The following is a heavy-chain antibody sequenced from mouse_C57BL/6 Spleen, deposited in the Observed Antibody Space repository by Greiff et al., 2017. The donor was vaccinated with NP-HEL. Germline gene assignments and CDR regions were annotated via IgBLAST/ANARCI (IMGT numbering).Heavy chain of an antibody. D-gene: IGHD1-1*01. Sequence: VQLQQPGAELVMPGASVKLSCKASGYTFTSYWMHWVKQRPGQGLEWIGEIDPSDSYTNYNQKFKGKSTLTVDKSPSTAYMQLSSLTSEDSAVYYCAREEGRSLITTVVANYAMDYWGQGTSVTVSS. CDR2: IDPSDSYT. CDR3: AREEGRSLITTVVANYAMDY. J-gene: IGHJ4*01. CDR1: GYTFTSYW. V-gene: IGHV1-69*01.